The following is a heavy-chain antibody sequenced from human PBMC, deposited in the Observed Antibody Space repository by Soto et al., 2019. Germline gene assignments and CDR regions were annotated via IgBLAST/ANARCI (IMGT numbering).Heavy chain of an antibody. V-gene: IGHV3-53*01. Sequence: EVPLVESGGGLIQPGGSLRLSCAASGFIVSNNYMSWVRQAPGKGLEWVSVIYSVGSTYYAEYVKGRFTISRDNSKNPLYYQMNSLRAEDTAVYYCARVGYAVTTVDAFDIWGQGTMVTVSS. J-gene: IGHJ3*02. CDR1: GFIVSNNY. D-gene: IGHD4-17*01. CDR2: IYSVGST. CDR3: ARVGYAVTTVDAFDI.